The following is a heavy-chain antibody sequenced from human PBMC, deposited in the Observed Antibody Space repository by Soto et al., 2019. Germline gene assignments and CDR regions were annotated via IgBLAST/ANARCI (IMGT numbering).Heavy chain of an antibody. CDR3: ARHPSDFWFDP. V-gene: IGHV4-59*08. Sequence: PSETLSLTCTVSGASITQYYWNWIRQSPGKGLEWIVSVSSTGSTVYNPSLTSRVTVSLDTSKNQFSLKLSSVTAADTAVYYCARHPSDFWFDPWGQGTLVTVS. D-gene: IGHD2-21*02. CDR2: VSSTGST. J-gene: IGHJ5*02. CDR1: GASITQYY.